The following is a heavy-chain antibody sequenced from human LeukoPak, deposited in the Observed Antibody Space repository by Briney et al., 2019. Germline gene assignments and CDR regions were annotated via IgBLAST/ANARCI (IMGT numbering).Heavy chain of an antibody. Sequence: PGGSLRLSCAASGFTFSNYWMSWVRQAPGKGLEWVASIKQDGSVKDYVDSVKGRFTISRDNAKNSLYLQMNSLRVEDTAVYYCARGNGITIWWGQGALVTVSS. CDR2: IKQDGSVK. D-gene: IGHD3-9*01. CDR3: ARGNGITIW. J-gene: IGHJ4*02. CDR1: GFTFSNYW. V-gene: IGHV3-7*01.